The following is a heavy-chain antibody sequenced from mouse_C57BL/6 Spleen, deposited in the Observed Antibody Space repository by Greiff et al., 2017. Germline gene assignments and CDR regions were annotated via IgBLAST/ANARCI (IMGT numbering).Heavy chain of an antibody. Sequence: QVQLQQSGAELVRPGASVKLSCKASGYTFTSYGISWVKQRTGQGLEWIGEIYPRRGNTYYNEKFKGKATLTVDKSSSTAYMELRSLTSEDSAVYFCAREGDYGSSSWYFDVWGTGTTVTVSS. J-gene: IGHJ1*03. CDR1: GYTFTSYG. CDR3: AREGDYGSSSWYFDV. V-gene: IGHV1-81*01. CDR2: IYPRRGNT. D-gene: IGHD1-1*01.